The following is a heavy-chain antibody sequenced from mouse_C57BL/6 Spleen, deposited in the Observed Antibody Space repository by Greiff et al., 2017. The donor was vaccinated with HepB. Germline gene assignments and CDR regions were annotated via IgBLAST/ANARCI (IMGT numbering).Heavy chain of an antibody. J-gene: IGHJ3*01. CDR2: ISSDGDYI. Sequence: EVKLLESGEGLVKPGGSLKLSCAASGFTFSSYAMSWVRQTPEKRLEWVAYISSDGDYIYYADTVKGRFTISRDNARNTLYLQMSSLKSEDTAMYYCTRDYYGSPWFAYWGQGTLVTVSA. V-gene: IGHV5-9-1*02. CDR1: GFTFSSYA. D-gene: IGHD1-1*01. CDR3: TRDYYGSPWFAY.